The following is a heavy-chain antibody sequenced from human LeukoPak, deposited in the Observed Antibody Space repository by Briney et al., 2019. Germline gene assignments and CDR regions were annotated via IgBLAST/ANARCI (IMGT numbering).Heavy chain of an antibody. V-gene: IGHV4-39*01. D-gene: IGHD5-18*01. CDR2: IYYSGST. CDR1: GGSISSSSYY. J-gene: IGHJ4*02. CDR3: ARLRGYSYGEFGY. Sequence: PSETLSLTCTASGGSISSSSYYWGWIRQPPGKGLEWIGNIYYSGSTYYNPSLESRVTISVDTSKNQSSLKLSSVTAADTAVYYCARLRGYSYGEFGYWGQGTLVTVSS.